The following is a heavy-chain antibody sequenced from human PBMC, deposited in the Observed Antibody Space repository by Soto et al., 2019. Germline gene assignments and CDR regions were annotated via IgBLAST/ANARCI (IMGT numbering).Heavy chain of an antibody. CDR1: GYTFTSYG. CDR3: AREGLVLVPTTVNSDYYYYAMDV. J-gene: IGHJ6*02. Sequence: ASVKVSCKASGYTFTSYGISWVRQAPGQGLEWMGWISTYNGNTKYAQKLQGRVTMTTDTSTSTAYMELRSLRSDDTAVYYCAREGLVLVPTTVNSDYYYYAMDVWGQGTTVTVSS. CDR2: ISTYNGNT. D-gene: IGHD4-17*01. V-gene: IGHV1-18*01.